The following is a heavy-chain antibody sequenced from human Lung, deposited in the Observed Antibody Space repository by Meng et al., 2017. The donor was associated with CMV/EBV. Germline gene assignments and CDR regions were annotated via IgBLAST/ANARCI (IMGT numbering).Heavy chain of an antibody. D-gene: IGHD3-10*01. J-gene: IGHJ6*02. CDR2: IYSGGST. CDR3: SRDLEWFGSGGYFGRDV. CDR1: GFTVSDNY. V-gene: IGHV3-66*02. Sequence: GASXKISCAASGFTVSDNYMSWVRQAPGKGLEWVSVIYSGGSTYYADYVKGRFTISRDNSKNTLYLQMNSLRAEDTAVYYCSRDLEWFGSGGYFGRDVWGQGTXVTVSS.